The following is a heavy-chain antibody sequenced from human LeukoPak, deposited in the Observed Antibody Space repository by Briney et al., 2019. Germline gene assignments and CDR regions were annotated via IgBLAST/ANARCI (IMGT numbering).Heavy chain of an antibody. J-gene: IGHJ5*02. CDR2: IYPGDSDT. D-gene: IGHD2-21*02. Sequence: GESLKISCKGSGYSFTSHWISWVRQMPGKGLECMGIIYPGDSDTRYSPSFQGQVTISADTSISTAYLQWSSLKASDTAMYYCARLPYCGGDCYPKWFDPWGQGTLVTVSS. V-gene: IGHV5-51*01. CDR3: ARLPYCGGDCYPKWFDP. CDR1: GYSFTSHW.